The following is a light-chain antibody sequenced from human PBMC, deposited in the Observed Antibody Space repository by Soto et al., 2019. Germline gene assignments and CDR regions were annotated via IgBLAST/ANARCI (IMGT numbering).Light chain of an antibody. CDR1: RRLVFRDGNTY. CDR2: NVS. V-gene: IGKV2-30*01. Sequence: VLPQSPLSVSVTVGQAASISCITTRRLVFRDGNTYLYWYQQRPGQSPRRLIENVSNRDSGVPDRFTGSGSGTDFTLEISRVEAEDVGMYYCMHSIDWPWTFGQGTQLEIK. J-gene: IGKJ1*01. CDR3: MHSIDWPWT.